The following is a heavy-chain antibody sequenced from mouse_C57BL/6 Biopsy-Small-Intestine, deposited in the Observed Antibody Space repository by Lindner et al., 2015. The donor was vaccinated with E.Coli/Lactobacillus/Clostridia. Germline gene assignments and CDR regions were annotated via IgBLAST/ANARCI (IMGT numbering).Heavy chain of an antibody. CDR1: GFTFSSYA. CDR3: ARDGEGEGYYFDY. J-gene: IGHJ2*01. V-gene: IGHV5-4*01. CDR2: ISDGGSYT. Sequence: VQLQESGGGLVKPGGSLKLSCAASGFTFSSYAMSWVRQTPEKRLEWVATISDGGSYTYYPDIVKGRFTISRDNAKNNLFLQMSHLRSEDTAMYYCARDGEGEGYYFDYWGQGSTLTVSS. D-gene: IGHD3-3*01.